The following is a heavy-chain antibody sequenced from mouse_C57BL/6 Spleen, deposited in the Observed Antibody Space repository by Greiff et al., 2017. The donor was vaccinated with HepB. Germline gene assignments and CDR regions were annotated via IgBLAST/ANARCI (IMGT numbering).Heavy chain of an antibody. V-gene: IGHV1-7*01. Sequence: QVQLQQSGAELAKPGASVKLSCKASGYTFTSYWMHWVKQRPGQGLEWIGYINPSSGYTKYNQKFKDKATLTADKSSSTAYMQLSSLTYEDSAVYYRARGFITTVVAHYYAMDYWGQGTSVTVSS. J-gene: IGHJ4*01. CDR2: INPSSGYT. CDR1: GYTFTSYW. CDR3: ARGFITTVVAHYYAMDY. D-gene: IGHD1-1*01.